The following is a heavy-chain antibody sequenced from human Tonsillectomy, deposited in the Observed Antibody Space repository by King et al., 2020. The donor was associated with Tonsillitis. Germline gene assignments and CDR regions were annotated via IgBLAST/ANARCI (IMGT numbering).Heavy chain of an antibody. J-gene: IGHJ4*02. CDR2: IYSGGSST. D-gene: IGHD6-13*01. V-gene: IGHV3-23*03. CDR1: GFTFSNYA. CDR3: AKVHGHYSSSWDY. Sequence: VQLVGSGGGLVQPGGSLRLSCAASGFTFSNYAMNWVRQAPGKGLEWVSVIYSGGSSTDYADSVKGRFTISRDNSKNTLYLQMNTLRAEDTAVYYCAKVHGHYSSSWDYWGQGTLVTVSS.